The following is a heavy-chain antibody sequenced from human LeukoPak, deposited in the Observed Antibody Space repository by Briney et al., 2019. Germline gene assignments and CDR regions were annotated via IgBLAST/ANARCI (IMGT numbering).Heavy chain of an antibody. CDR3: AKFGEYYDFWSGYYYYYYYMDV. CDR1: GFTFSSYA. CDR2: ISGSGGST. J-gene: IGHJ6*03. Sequence: GGSLRLSCAASGFTFSSYAMSWVRQAPGKGLEWVSAISGSGGSTYYADSVKGRFTISRDNSKNTLYLQMNSLRAEDTAVYYCAKFGEYYDFWSGYYYYYYYMDVWGKGTTVTVSS. D-gene: IGHD3-3*01. V-gene: IGHV3-23*01.